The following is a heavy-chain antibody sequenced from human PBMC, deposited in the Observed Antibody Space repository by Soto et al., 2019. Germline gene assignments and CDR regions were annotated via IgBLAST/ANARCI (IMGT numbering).Heavy chain of an antibody. CDR1: GFTFSSYS. CDR3: AIIAAAGTALDY. V-gene: IGHV3-21*01. J-gene: IGHJ4*02. CDR2: ISSSSSYI. Sequence: EVQLVESGGGLVKPVGSLRLSCAASGFTFSSYSMNWVRQAPGKGLEWVSSISSSSSYIYYADSVKGRVTIPRDNAKNSLYLQMTSMRAEETAVYYCAIIAAAGTALDYWGQRTLVTVSS. D-gene: IGHD6-13*01.